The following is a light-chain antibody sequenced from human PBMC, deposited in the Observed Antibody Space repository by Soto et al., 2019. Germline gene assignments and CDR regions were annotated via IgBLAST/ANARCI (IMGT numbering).Light chain of an antibody. V-gene: IGKV1-39*01. J-gene: IGKJ2*01. Sequence: DIQMTQSPSSLSASVGDRVTITCRANQSISTYLNWYQQKPGKAPNLLIYGSSSLQSGVPSRFSGSGSGTDFTLTISSLQVGDFATYFCQQSYNTPTTFGQGTKVDI. CDR2: GSS. CDR3: QQSYNTPTT. CDR1: QSISTY.